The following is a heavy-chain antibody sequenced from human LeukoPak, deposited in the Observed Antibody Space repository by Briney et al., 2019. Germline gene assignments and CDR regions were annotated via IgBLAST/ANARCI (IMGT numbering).Heavy chain of an antibody. J-gene: IGHJ4*02. CDR2: IFYSGST. D-gene: IGHD4-17*01. CDR3: ATAVSIGEPRFDS. Sequence: SETLSLTCTVSGGSISSSSYYWGWIRQPPGKGLEWIGTIFYSGSTYYNPSLKSRVTISVDTSKNQFSLKLSSVTAADTAVYYCATAVSIGEPRFDSWGPGTLVTVAS. V-gene: IGHV4-39*07. CDR1: GGSISSSSYY.